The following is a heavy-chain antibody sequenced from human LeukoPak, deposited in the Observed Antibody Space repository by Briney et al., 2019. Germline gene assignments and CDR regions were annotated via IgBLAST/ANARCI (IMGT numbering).Heavy chain of an antibody. Sequence: ASVKVSCKASGYTFTKYYIHWVRQAPGQGLEWMGIVNPSGGTTTYAQKFQGRVTMTRDTSTSTVYMELTSLRSEDTAVYYCARARTGDFDYWGQGTLVTVSS. D-gene: IGHD7-27*01. CDR2: VNPSGGTT. CDR3: ARARTGDFDY. V-gene: IGHV1-46*01. J-gene: IGHJ4*02. CDR1: GYTFTKYY.